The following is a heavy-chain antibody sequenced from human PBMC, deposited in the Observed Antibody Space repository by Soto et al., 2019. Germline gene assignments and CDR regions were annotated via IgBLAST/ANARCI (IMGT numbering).Heavy chain of an antibody. V-gene: IGHV4-34*01. CDR3: VSFSTITMLVVVAMCFDY. CDR1: GCSFSGYY. Sequence: PSETLSLTCAVSGCSFSGYYCSWFRQPPGKGLEWIGEINHSINTTYNPSLNTRVTISVDTSMNQFTMKLSSVLGADTAVYYGVSFSTITMLVVVAMCFDYWGQGTLVTVSS. D-gene: IGHD3-22*01. CDR2: INHSINT. J-gene: IGHJ4*02.